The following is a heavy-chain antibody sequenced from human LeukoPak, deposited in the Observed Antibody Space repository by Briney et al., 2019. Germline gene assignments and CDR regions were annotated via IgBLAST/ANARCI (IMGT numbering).Heavy chain of an antibody. CDR1: GFTVSSNY. CDR2: IYSGGST. CDR3: ARDRQQLLLGMDV. D-gene: IGHD6-6*01. J-gene: IGHJ6*02. Sequence: GGSLRLSCAASGFTVSSNYMSWVRQAPGQGLEWVSVIYSGGSTYYADSVKGRFTISRDNSKNTLYLQMNSLRAEDTAVYYCARDRQQLLLGMDVWGQGTTVTVSS. V-gene: IGHV3-66*01.